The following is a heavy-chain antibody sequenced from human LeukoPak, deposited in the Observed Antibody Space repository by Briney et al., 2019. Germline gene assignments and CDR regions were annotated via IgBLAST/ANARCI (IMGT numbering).Heavy chain of an antibody. V-gene: IGHV1-3*01. J-gene: IGHJ4*02. CDR3: ARDNKVRDDFWSGYYDY. Sequence: ASVKVSCKASGYTFTTYAMNWVRQAPGQRLEWMGWINAGNGNTKYSENFRGRVTITRDTSASTAHMELSSLRSEDTAVYYCARDNKVRDDFWSGYYDYWGQGTLVTVSS. CDR2: INAGNGNT. CDR1: GYTFTTYA. D-gene: IGHD3-3*01.